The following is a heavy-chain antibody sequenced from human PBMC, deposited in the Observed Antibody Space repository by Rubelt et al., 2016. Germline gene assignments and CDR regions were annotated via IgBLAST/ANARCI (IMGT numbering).Heavy chain of an antibody. J-gene: IGHJ4*02. CDR2: TYYRSKWYI. D-gene: IGHD5-12*01. V-gene: IGHV6-1*01. CDR3: VRDGSWRN. Sequence: SGPGLVRPSQTLSLTCAIMPGNSVSSYSAAWNWIRQSPSRGLEYLGRTYYRSKWYIDYAVSVKSRITINPDTSKNQFSLQLSSVTPEDTAVYYCVRDGSWRNWGQGTPVTVSS. CDR1: GNSVSSYSAA.